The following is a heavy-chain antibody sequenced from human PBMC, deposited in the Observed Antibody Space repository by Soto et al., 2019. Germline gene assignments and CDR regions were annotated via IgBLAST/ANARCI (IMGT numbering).Heavy chain of an antibody. V-gene: IGHV1-2*04. Sequence: ASVKVSCKASGYTFTGYYMHWVRQAPGQGLEWMGWINPNSGGTNYAQKFQGWVTMTRDTSISTAYMELSRLRSDDTAVYYCARVPYKYSYGNYYYYYGMDVWGQGTTVTVSS. CDR1: GYTFTGYY. J-gene: IGHJ6*02. CDR2: INPNSGGT. D-gene: IGHD5-18*01. CDR3: ARVPYKYSYGNYYYYYGMDV.